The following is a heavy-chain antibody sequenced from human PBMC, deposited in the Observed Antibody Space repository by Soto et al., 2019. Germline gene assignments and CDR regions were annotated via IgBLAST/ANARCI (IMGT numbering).Heavy chain of an antibody. CDR2: IIPIFGTA. CDR1: GGTFSSYA. V-gene: IGHV1-69*12. J-gene: IGHJ6*02. CDR3: AREGAGIHSYGMGV. Sequence: QVQLVQSGAEVKKRGSSVKVSCKASGGTFSSYAISWVRQAPGQGLEWMGGIIPIFGTANYAQKFQGRVTITAHESTSTAYMELSSLRSKDTAVCYCAREGAGIHSYGMGVWGQGTTVTVSS.